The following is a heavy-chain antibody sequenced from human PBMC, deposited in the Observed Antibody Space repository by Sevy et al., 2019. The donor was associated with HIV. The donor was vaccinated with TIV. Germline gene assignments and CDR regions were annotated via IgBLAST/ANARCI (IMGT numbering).Heavy chain of an antibody. Sequence: GGSLRLSCAASGFTFTLYAIHWVRQAPGKGLEWVALISYSGTNKYYADSVKGRFTISRDDSKKTAYPQMNNMRTDDMAVCYCAKAVVESCTDGCYHHFDYWGQGTQVTVSS. D-gene: IGHD2-8*01. J-gene: IGHJ4*02. CDR3: AKAVVESCTDGCYHHFDY. CDR2: ISYSGTNK. V-gene: IGHV3-30-3*01. CDR1: GFTFTLYA.